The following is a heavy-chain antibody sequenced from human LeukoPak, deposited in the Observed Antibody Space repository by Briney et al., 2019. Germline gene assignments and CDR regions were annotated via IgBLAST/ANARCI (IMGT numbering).Heavy chain of an antibody. D-gene: IGHD3-22*01. CDR3: ARHLALDDSSGYYYLGYFQH. Sequence: SETLSLTCTVSGGSISSSSYYWGWVRQPPGKGLEWIGSIYYSGSTYYNPSLKSRVTISVDTSKNQFSLKLSSVTAADTAVYYCARHLALDDSSGYYYLGYFQHWGQGTLVTVSS. CDR2: IYYSGST. V-gene: IGHV4-39*01. J-gene: IGHJ1*01. CDR1: GGSISSSSYY.